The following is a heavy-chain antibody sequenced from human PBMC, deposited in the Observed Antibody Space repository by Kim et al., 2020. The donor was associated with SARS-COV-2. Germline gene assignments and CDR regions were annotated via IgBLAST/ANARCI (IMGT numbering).Heavy chain of an antibody. D-gene: IGHD5-12*01. CDR3: AKYRGGDDTFDV. V-gene: IGHV1-2*02. CDR1: GYTFTDYY. CDR2: INSNSGGT. Sequence: ASVKVSCKTSGYTFTDYYIHWVRQAPGQGLEWMGWINSNSGGTNYAQNFQGRVTMTRDTPINTAYMELYRLKYDDTAIYYCAKYRGGDDTFDVWGQGTMVTVSS. J-gene: IGHJ3*01.